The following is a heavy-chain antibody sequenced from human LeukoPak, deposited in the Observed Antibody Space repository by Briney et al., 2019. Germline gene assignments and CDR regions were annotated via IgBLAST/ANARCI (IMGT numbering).Heavy chain of an antibody. Sequence: GGSLRLSCVASGLTFDDYGMSWVRQAPGKGLEWVSAISGSGGSTYYADSVKGRFTISRDNSKNTLYLQMNSLRAEDTAVYYCAKVKTPITMVRGVIWQPYYFDYWGQGTLVTVSS. CDR2: ISGSGGST. CDR1: GLTFDDYG. D-gene: IGHD3-10*01. CDR3: AKVKTPITMVRGVIWQPYYFDY. J-gene: IGHJ4*02. V-gene: IGHV3-23*01.